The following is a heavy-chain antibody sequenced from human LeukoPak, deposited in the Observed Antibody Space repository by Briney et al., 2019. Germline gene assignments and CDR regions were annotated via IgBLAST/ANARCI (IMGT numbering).Heavy chain of an antibody. CDR1: GFTFSSYG. D-gene: IGHD6-13*01. Sequence: GGSLRLSCAASGFTFSSYGMSWVRQAPGKGLEWVSAISGSGGSTYYADSVKGRFTISRDSSKNTLYLQMNSLRAEDTAVYYCATSPSSEQHLPSSNWFDPWGQGTLVTVSS. CDR3: ATSPSSEQHLPSSNWFDP. J-gene: IGHJ5*02. CDR2: ISGSGGST. V-gene: IGHV3-23*01.